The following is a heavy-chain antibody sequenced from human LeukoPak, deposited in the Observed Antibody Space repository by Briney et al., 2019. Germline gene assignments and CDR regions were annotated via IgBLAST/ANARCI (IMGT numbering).Heavy chain of an antibody. CDR3: ARDQGVGSTSWLTIDY. CDR2: IYHSGST. V-gene: IGHV4-30-2*01. Sequence: SETLSLTCAVSGGSISSGGYSWSWIRQPPGKGLEWIGYIYHSGSTYYKPSLKSRVTISVDRSKTQSSLKLSSVTAADTAVYYCARDQGVGSTSWLTIDYWGQGTLVTVSS. J-gene: IGHJ4*02. D-gene: IGHD2-2*01. CDR1: GGSISSGGYS.